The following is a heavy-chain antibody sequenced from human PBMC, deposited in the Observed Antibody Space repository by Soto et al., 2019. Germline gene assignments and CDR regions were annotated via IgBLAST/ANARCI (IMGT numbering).Heavy chain of an antibody. J-gene: IGHJ4*02. CDR1: GDSVSSGTYY. CDR3: ARGLGDVGFDH. Sequence: QVQLQESGPRLVKPSETLSLTCIVSGDSVSSGTYYWSWIRQPPGKGLEWIGYIYYRGSTNYNPSLKSRVTISVDTSRNHCSLRLSSVTAADTAVYYCARGLGDVGFDHWGQGTLVAVSS. CDR2: IYYRGST. V-gene: IGHV4-61*03.